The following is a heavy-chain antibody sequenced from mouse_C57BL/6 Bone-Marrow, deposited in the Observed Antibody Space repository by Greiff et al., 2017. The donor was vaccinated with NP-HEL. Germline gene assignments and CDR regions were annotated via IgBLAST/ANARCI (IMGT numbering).Heavy chain of an antibody. D-gene: IGHD2-12*01. V-gene: IGHV5-12*01. J-gene: IGHJ2*01. CDR2: ISNGGGST. CDR3: ERQRGRRGDYFDD. CDR1: GFTFSDYY. Sequence: EVQLVESGGGLVQPGGSLKLSCAASGFTFSDYYMYWVRQTPEKRLEWVAYISNGGGSTYYPDTVKGRFTISRDNAKNTLYLQRSRLKSEDTAMYYCERQRGRRGDYFDDWGQGTTLTVSS.